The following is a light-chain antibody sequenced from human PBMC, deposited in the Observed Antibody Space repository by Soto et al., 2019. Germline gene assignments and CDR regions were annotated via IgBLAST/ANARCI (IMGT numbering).Light chain of an antibody. CDR3: TSYSSSDIFYV. V-gene: IGLV2-14*01. J-gene: IGLJ1*01. CDR2: QVT. CDR1: SSDIGGYYY. Sequence: QSALTQPASVSGSPGQPITISCTGTSSDIGGYYYVSWYQHHPGKAPKLLIYQVTNRPSRVSNRFSGSKSGNTASLTISGLQADDEADYYCTSYSSSDIFYVFGTGTKAPS.